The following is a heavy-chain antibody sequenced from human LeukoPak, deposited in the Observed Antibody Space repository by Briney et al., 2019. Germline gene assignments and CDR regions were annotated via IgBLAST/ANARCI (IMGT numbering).Heavy chain of an antibody. CDR3: ARGLFYYDSSGYYGY. J-gene: IGHJ4*02. CDR1: GGSFSGYY. V-gene: IGHV4-34*01. CDR2: INHSGST. Sequence: PSETLPLTCAVYGGSFSGYYWSWIRQPPGKGLEWIGEINHSGSTNYNPSLKSRVTISVDTSKNQFSLKLSSVTAADTAVYYCARGLFYYDSSGYYGYWGQGTLVTVSS. D-gene: IGHD3-22*01.